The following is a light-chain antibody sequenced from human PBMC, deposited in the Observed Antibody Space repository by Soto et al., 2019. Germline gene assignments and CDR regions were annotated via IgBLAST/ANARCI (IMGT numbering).Light chain of an antibody. Sequence: EKVMTQSPATLSGSPGGKAKTSCKASQSVNNKLTRYQQKPGQAPRLLIYVASTMATGIPARFSGSGSGIEFTLTISSLQSEDFAVYYCQQYNNWPSFGQGTRLEIK. J-gene: IGKJ5*01. CDR2: VAS. CDR1: QSVNNK. V-gene: IGKV3-15*01. CDR3: QQYNNWPS.